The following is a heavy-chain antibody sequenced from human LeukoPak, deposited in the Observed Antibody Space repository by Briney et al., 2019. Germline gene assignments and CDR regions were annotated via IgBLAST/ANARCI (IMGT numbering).Heavy chain of an antibody. J-gene: IGHJ1*01. V-gene: IGHV7-4-1*01. Sequence: ASVKVSCKASGYTFTSYAMNWVRQAPGQGLEWMGWINTNTGNPTYAQGFTGRFVFSLDTSVSTAYLQIGSLKAEDTAVYYCARDFLIVVDRPRYFQHWGQGTLVTVSS. CDR3: ARDFLIVVDRPRYFQH. D-gene: IGHD3-22*01. CDR2: INTNTGNP. CDR1: GYTFTSYA.